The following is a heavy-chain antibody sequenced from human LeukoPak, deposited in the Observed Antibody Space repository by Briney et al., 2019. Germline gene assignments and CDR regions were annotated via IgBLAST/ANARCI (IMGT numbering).Heavy chain of an antibody. D-gene: IGHD3-10*01. CDR3: AREATMVRGVIIMRGDY. Sequence: HPGGSLRLSCAASGFTVSGNYMSWVRQAPGKGLEWVAVISYDGSNKYYADSVKGRFTISRDNSKNTLYLQMNSLRAEDTAVYYCAREATMVRGVIIMRGDYWGQGTLVTVSS. J-gene: IGHJ4*02. CDR2: ISYDGSNK. CDR1: GFTVSGNY. V-gene: IGHV3-30-3*01.